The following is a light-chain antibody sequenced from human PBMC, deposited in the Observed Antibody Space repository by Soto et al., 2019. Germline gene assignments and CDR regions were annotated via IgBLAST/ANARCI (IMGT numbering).Light chain of an antibody. CDR1: QGIRNE. CDR3: LQDYNYPRT. Sequence: AIQMTQSPSSLSAFVGDRVTITCRASQGIRNELAWYQQKPGEAPKLLIFAASTLQSGVPSRFSGSGSGTHLTLTIRGLRPEDFATYYCLQDYNYPRTFGQGTKLEVK. J-gene: IGKJ2*01. CDR2: AAS. V-gene: IGKV1-6*01.